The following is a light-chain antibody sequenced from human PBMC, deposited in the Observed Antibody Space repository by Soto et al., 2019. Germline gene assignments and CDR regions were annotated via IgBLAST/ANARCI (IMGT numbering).Light chain of an antibody. J-gene: IGKJ1*01. V-gene: IGKV3-20*01. Sequence: ELVLTQSPGTLSLSPGERATLSCRASQSVSGNPLAWYRKNRDQATRLIIYDVSTRATGIPDRFSGSGSGTDFTLTISRLEPEDFAVFFCQQYGSSLLTFGRGTRVEVK. CDR1: QSVSGNP. CDR3: QQYGSSLLT. CDR2: DVS.